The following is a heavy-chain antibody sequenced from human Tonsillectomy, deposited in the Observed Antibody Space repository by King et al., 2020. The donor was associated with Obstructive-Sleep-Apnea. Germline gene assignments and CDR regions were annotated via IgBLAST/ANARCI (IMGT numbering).Heavy chain of an antibody. J-gene: IGHJ4*02. CDR3: ARLSSGWGFDY. CDR1: GGSISSADYY. Sequence: HVQLQESGPGLVKPSQTLSLTCTVSGGSISSADYYWSWIRQPPGKGLEWIGYIYYSGNTYYNSSLKSRVTISVDTSKNQFSLKLSSVTAADTAVYSCARLSSGWGFDYWGQGTLVTVSS. V-gene: IGHV4-30-4*01. D-gene: IGHD6-19*01. CDR2: IYYSGNT.